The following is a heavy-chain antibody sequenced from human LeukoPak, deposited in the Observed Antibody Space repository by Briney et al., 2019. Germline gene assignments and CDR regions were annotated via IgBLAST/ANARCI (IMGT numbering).Heavy chain of an antibody. D-gene: IGHD3-10*01. CDR2: IKQDGSEE. Sequence: GGSLRLSCAASGFTFSNYWLGWVRQAPGKGLEWVANIKQDGSEELYVDSVTGRFTISRDNAKNSLYLQMNSLRAEDTAVYYCARDAQKAGFDYWGQGTLVTVSS. CDR1: GFTFSNYW. J-gene: IGHJ4*02. V-gene: IGHV3-7*01. CDR3: ARDAQKAGFDY.